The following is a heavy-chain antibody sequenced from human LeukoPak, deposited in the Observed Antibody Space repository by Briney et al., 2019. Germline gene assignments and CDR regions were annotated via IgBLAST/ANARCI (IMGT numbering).Heavy chain of an antibody. V-gene: IGHV5-51*01. CDR1: GSTFTKNW. J-gene: IGHJ3*02. CDR2: IYPGGSDT. CDR3: ASESPTRGFDI. Sequence: GGPLEISCQGPGSTFTKNWIGWAGQLPGKGRECMGIIYPGGSDTRYSPSFQGQVTISADKSISTAYLQWSSLKASDTAMYYCASESPTRGFDIWGQGTMVTVSS.